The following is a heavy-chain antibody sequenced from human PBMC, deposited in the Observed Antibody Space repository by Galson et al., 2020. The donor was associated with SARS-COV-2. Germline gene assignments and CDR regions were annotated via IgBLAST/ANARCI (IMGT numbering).Heavy chain of an antibody. D-gene: IGHD2-2*01. Sequence: ASVKVSCKASGYTFTSYDMHWVRQDPGQRLEWMGWINASSGNTKYSQKFQGRVTITRDTSGSTAYMGLSSLRSEDTAVYCCASEYCSSTSCAADDAFGSGGQGSRVTVSS. CDR1: GYTFTSYD. CDR2: INASSGNT. CDR3: ASEYCSSTSCAADDAFGS. V-gene: IGHV1-3*01. J-gene: IGHJ3*02.